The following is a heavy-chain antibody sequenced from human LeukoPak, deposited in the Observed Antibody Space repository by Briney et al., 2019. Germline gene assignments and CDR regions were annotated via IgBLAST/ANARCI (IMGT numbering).Heavy chain of an antibody. V-gene: IGHV3-48*01. Sequence: GGSLRLSCVVSGFTFSTYTMNWVRQAPGEGLEWVSYISDTSTLIYYAASVKGRFTISRDNAKNSLYLQMNSLRAEDTAMYYCARGTSRGSRYGFDSWGQGILVTVSS. CDR1: GFTFSTYT. D-gene: IGHD6-19*01. CDR3: ARGTSRGSRYGFDS. J-gene: IGHJ5*01. CDR2: ISDTSTLI.